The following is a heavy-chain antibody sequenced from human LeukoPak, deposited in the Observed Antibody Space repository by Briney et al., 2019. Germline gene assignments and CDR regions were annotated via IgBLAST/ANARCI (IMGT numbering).Heavy chain of an antibody. J-gene: IGHJ3*02. CDR2: ISSSSSYI. V-gene: IGHV3-21*01. CDR3: ARMTWIQLWSDPDAFDI. Sequence: PGGSLRLSCAASGFTFSSYSMTWVRQAPGKGLEWVSSISSSSSYIYYADSVKGRFTISRDNAKNSLYLQMNSLRAEDTAVYYCARMTWIQLWSDPDAFDIWGQGTMVTVSS. CDR1: GFTFSSYS. D-gene: IGHD5-18*01.